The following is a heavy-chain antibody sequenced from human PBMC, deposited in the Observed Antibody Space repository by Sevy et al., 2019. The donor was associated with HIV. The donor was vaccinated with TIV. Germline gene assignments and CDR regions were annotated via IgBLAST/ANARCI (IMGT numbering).Heavy chain of an antibody. CDR2: ISYDGSNK. CDR3: ARDRGLRVYYYYGMDV. J-gene: IGHJ6*02. Sequence: GGSLRLSCAASGFTFSSYAMHWVRQAPGKGLEWVAVISYDGSNKYYADSVKGRFTISRDNSKNTLYLQMNGLRAEDTAVYYCARDRGLRVYYYYGMDVWGQGTTVTVSS. CDR1: GFTFSSYA. V-gene: IGHV3-30-3*01.